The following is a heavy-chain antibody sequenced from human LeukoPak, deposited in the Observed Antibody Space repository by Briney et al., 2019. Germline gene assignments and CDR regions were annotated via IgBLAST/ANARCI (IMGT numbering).Heavy chain of an antibody. CDR2: INPNSGGT. D-gene: IGHD2-2*01. CDR1: GYTFTGSY. CDR3: ARKSATRKTSEFDY. V-gene: IGHV1-2*02. Sequence: ASVKVSCKASGYTFTGSYMHWVRRAPGQGLEWMGWINPNSGGTNYAQKFQGRVTMTRDTSISTAYMELNRLTSDDTAVYYCARKSATRKTSEFDYWGQGTLVTVSS. J-gene: IGHJ4*02.